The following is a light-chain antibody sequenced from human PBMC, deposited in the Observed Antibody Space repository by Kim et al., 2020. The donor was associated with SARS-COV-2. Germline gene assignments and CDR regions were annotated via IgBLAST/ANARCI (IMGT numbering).Light chain of an antibody. CDR2: NTS. Sequence: ASVGDRVTSTCLASQRISAWLAWYLQKPGKAPKLLMYNTSRLESGVPLRFSGIGTRTEFTLTISSLQPDDFATYYCQQYNSDSPTFGPGTKVDIK. V-gene: IGKV1-5*03. CDR3: QQYNSDSPT. J-gene: IGKJ3*01. CDR1: QRISAW.